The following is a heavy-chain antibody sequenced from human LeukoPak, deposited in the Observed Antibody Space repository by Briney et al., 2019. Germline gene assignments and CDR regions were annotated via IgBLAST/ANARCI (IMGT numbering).Heavy chain of an antibody. CDR2: ISSSGSTI. V-gene: IGHV3-48*03. J-gene: IGHJ4*02. CDR3: ARVGYSSGWYYFDY. Sequence: PGGSLRLSCAASGFTFSSYEMNWVRQAPGKGLEWVSYISSSGSTIYYADSAKGRFTISRDNAKNSLYLQMNSLRAEDTAVYYCARVGYSSGWYYFDYWGQGTLVTVSS. CDR1: GFTFSSYE. D-gene: IGHD6-19*01.